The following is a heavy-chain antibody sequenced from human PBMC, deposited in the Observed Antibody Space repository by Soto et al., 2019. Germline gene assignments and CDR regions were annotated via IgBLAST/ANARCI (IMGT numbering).Heavy chain of an antibody. Sequence: EVQLVESGGGLVEPGGSIRLSCVASGFTFTKAYMTWVRQAPGKGLEWVGRIKGSHAGGTTDYATSVKGRFTISRDDSKNTLYLPMNSLKTADTSVYYCATEGGDPGSNFYGAYWGQGTLVTVSS. J-gene: IGHJ4*02. D-gene: IGHD1-26*01. CDR1: GFTFTKAY. CDR3: ATEGGDPGSNFYGAY. CDR2: IKGSHAGGTT. V-gene: IGHV3-15*01.